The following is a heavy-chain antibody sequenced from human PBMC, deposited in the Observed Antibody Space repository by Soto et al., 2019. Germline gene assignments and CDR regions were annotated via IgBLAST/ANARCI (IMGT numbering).Heavy chain of an antibody. J-gene: IGHJ4*02. CDR3: ARCGTIASAYHFDH. CDR1: GFTFSGYN. CDR2: ITSSGSNT. Sequence: QVQLVESGGGLVKPGGSLSLSCAASGFTFSGYNMSWIRQAPGKGLEWGSYITSSGSNTFDAESVKCRFTISRDNTMNLLYLQMNSLSAEDTAVYYCARCGTIASAYHFDHRGKGTLVTVPS. D-gene: IGHD2-2*01. V-gene: IGHV3-11*01.